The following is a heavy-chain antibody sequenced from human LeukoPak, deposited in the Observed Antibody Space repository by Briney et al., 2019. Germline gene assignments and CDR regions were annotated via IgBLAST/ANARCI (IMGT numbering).Heavy chain of an antibody. CDR2: INPNSGGT. CDR3: ARYTSGYYGYFDY. Sequence: ASVKASCKASGYTFTGYYIHWVRQAPGQGLEWMGWINPNSGGTNYAQKFQGRVTMTRDTSISTAYMELSRLRSDDAAMYYCARYTSGYYGYFDYWGQGTLVTVSS. J-gene: IGHJ4*02. CDR1: GYTFTGYY. D-gene: IGHD3-22*01. V-gene: IGHV1-2*02.